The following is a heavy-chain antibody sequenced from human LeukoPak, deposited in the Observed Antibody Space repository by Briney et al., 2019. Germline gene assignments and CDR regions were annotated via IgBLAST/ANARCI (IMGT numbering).Heavy chain of an antibody. Sequence: GGSLRLSCAASGFTFSSYEMNWVRQAPGKGLEWVSYISSSGSTIYYADSVKGRFTISRDNAKNSLYLQMNSLRAEDTAVYYCARYCSRTSCYPLLGYYYGMDVWGQGTTVTVSS. CDR2: ISSSGSTI. V-gene: IGHV3-48*03. D-gene: IGHD2-2*01. CDR3: ARYCSRTSCYPLLGYYYGMDV. J-gene: IGHJ6*02. CDR1: GFTFSSYE.